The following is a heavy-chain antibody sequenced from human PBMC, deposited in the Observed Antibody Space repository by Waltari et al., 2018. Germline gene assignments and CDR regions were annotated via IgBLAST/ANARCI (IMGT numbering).Heavy chain of an antibody. CDR2: INTDGSST. Sequence: EVQLVESGGGSVQPGGSLRLSCAASGFTFSSYWMYWVRQAPGKGLVWVSRINTDGSSTSYADSVKGLFTISRDNAKNTLYLQMNSLRAEDTAVYYCTRALSGSFPYWGQGTLVTVSS. J-gene: IGHJ4*02. D-gene: IGHD1-26*01. V-gene: IGHV3-74*01. CDR1: GFTFSSYW. CDR3: TRALSGSFPY.